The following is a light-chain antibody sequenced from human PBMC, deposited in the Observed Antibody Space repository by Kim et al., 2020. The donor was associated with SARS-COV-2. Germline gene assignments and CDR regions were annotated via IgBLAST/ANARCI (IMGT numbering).Light chain of an antibody. V-gene: IGLV2-11*01. CDR3: CSYAGSYTNYV. Sequence: SFTISWTGTSSDVGGYNSVSWHQQHPGKAPKLMIYDVSKRPSGVPDRFSGSKSGNTASLTISGLQAEDEADYYCCSYAGSYTNYVFGTGTKVTAL. CDR2: DVS. J-gene: IGLJ1*01. CDR1: SSDVGGYNS.